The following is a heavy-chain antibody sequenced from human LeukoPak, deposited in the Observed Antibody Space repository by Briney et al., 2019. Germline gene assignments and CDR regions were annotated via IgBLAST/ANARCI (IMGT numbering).Heavy chain of an antibody. V-gene: IGHV5-51*01. J-gene: IGHJ4*02. CDR1: GFGFSNFW. D-gene: IGHD4/OR15-4a*01. CDR3: ARHRRARRHANYNGFDY. Sequence: GESLKISCKGSGFGFSNFWIAWVRQMPGKGLEWMAIIYPDDSDTIYSPSFRGQVTISADKSTRTATLQWSSLRASDTAVYYCARHRRARRHANYNGFDYWGQGTPVTVSS. CDR2: IYPDDSDT.